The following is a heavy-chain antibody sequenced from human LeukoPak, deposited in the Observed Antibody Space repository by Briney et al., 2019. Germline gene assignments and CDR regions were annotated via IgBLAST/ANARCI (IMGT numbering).Heavy chain of an antibody. D-gene: IGHD3-9*01. Sequence: GGSLRLSCAASGFTFSSYRMSWVRQAPGKGLEWVANIKQDGSEKYYVDSVKGRFTISRDNAKNSLYLQMNSLRAEDTAVYYCARVDFDWLFDYWGLGTLVTVSS. CDR3: ARVDFDWLFDY. V-gene: IGHV3-7*01. CDR1: GFTFSSYR. J-gene: IGHJ4*02. CDR2: IKQDGSEK.